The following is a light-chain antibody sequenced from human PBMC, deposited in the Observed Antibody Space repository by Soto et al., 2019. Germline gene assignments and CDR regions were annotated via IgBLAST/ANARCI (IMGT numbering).Light chain of an antibody. CDR3: ATWDDSLKGV. V-gene: IGLV1-44*01. J-gene: IGLJ1*01. CDR2: SNN. CDR1: SSNIGSNT. Sequence: QAVVTQPSSASGTPGQRVTISCSGSSSNIGSNTVNWYLQLPGTAPKLLIYSNNQRPSGVPDRFSGSKSGTSASLAISGLQSEDEADYYCATWDDSLKGVFGTGTKVTVL.